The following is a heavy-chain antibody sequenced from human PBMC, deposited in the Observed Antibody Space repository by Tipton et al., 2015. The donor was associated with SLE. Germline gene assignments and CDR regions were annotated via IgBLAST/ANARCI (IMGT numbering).Heavy chain of an antibody. CDR3: ARDLAARGGHYFDY. D-gene: IGHD6-6*01. CDR1: GGSISSYY. J-gene: IGHJ4*02. Sequence: TLSLTCTVSGGSISSYYWSWIRQPPGKGLEWIGYIYYSGSTNYNPSLKSRVTISVDTSKNQLSLKLSSVTAADTAVYYCARDLAARGGHYFDYWGQGTLVTVSS. CDR2: IYYSGST. V-gene: IGHV4-59*01.